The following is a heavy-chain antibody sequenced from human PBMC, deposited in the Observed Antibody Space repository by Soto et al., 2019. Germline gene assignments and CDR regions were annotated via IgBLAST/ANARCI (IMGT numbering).Heavy chain of an antibody. J-gene: IGHJ3*02. D-gene: IGHD2-15*01. V-gene: IGHV4-61*01. CDR1: GGSVSSGSYY. Sequence: ASETLSLTCTVSGGSVSSGSYYWSWIRQPPGKGLEWIGYIYYSGSTNYNPSLKSRVTISVDTSKNQFSLKLSSVTAADTAVYYCASEVVDDAFDIWGQGTMVTVSS. CDR2: IYYSGST. CDR3: ASEVVDDAFDI.